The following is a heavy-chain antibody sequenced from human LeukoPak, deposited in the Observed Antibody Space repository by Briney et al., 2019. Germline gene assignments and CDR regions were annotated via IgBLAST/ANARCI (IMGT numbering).Heavy chain of an antibody. Sequence: ETLSLTCAVYGGSFSGYYWSWIRQPPGKGLEWIGYIYYSGSTNYNPSLKSRVTISVDTSKNQFSLKLSSVTAADTAVYYCARVVPAAMGDAFDIWGQGTMVTVSS. CDR2: IYYSGST. J-gene: IGHJ3*02. CDR1: GGSFSGYY. D-gene: IGHD2-2*01. V-gene: IGHV4-59*01. CDR3: ARVVPAAMGDAFDI.